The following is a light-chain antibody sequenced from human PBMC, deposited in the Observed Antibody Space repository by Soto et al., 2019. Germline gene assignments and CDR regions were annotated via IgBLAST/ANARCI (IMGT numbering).Light chain of an antibody. J-gene: IGKJ4*01. V-gene: IGKV3-11*01. CDR1: QSIGDY. Sequence: IVLTQSPATLPLSPGEGATLSCRASQSIGDYVAWFQQKPGQAPRLLIYDGSNRAVGIPARFSGSASGTDSTLTISSLEPEDFAVYYCQQRSAWPLTFGGGTRVEI. CDR2: DGS. CDR3: QQRSAWPLT.